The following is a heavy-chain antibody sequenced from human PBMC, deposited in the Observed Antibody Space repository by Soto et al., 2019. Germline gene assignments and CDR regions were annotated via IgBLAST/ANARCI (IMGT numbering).Heavy chain of an antibody. V-gene: IGHV2-70*01. J-gene: IGHJ4*02. CDR1: GFSLSTSGMC. CDR2: IDWGDEK. Sequence: ASGPTLVNPTQTLTLTYTFSGFSLSTSGMCVSWIRQPPGKALEWLAPIDWGDEKYYSTSLKTRLTISKDTSKNQVVLTMTNMDPVDTATYYCARIRNTRGSGWYYFDYWGQGTLVTVSS. D-gene: IGHD6-19*01. CDR3: ARIRNTRGSGWYYFDY.